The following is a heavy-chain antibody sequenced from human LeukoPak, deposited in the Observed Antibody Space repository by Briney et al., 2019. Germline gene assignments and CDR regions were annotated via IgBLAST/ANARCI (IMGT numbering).Heavy chain of an antibody. CDR2: INPSGGST. J-gene: IGHJ4*02. CDR1: GYTFTSYY. D-gene: IGHD4-17*01. Sequence: ASVKVSCKASGYTFTSYYMHWVRQAPGQGLEWMGIINPSGGSTSYAQKFQDRVAMTRDTSTSTVYMQLSSLRSEDTAVHHCARGLTHYGDYDAYWGQGTLVTVSS. CDR3: ARGLTHYGDYDAY. V-gene: IGHV1-46*01.